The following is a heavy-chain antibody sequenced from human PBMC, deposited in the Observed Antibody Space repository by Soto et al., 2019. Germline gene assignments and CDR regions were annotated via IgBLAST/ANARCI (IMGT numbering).Heavy chain of an antibody. CDR2: VYYTGRT. Sequence: PSETLSLTCTVSGGSFKSGSYYWSWVRQPPGKGLEWIGYVYYTGRTSYSPSLKSRVTIFADTSKNQFSLILTSVTAADTAVYYCARMATSGTLNWFDPWGQGTLVTVSS. J-gene: IGHJ5*02. V-gene: IGHV4-61*01. CDR3: ARMATSGTLNWFDP. CDR1: GGSFKSGSYY.